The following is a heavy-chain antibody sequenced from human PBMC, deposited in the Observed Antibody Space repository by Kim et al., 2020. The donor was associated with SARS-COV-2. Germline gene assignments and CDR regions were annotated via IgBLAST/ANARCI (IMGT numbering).Heavy chain of an antibody. CDR3: ARGIGLLDPFDY. V-gene: IGHV1-69*01. D-gene: IGHD3-3*01. Sequence: NYAQKFQGRVTITADESTSTAYMELSSLRSEDTAVYYCARGIGLLDPFDYWGQGTLVTVSS. J-gene: IGHJ4*02.